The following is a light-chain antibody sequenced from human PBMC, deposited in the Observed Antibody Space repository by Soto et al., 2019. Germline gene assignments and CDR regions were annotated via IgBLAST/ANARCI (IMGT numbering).Light chain of an antibody. CDR3: ALYMDSGISV. Sequence: QTVVTQEPPFSVSPGETVTLTCGLTSGSVSMSNYPSWFQQTPGQPPRTLIHSTYTRPSGVPDRFSGSILVNKAALTITGAQADDESDYYCALYMDSGISVFGGGTKLTVL. CDR2: STY. V-gene: IGLV8-61*01. J-gene: IGLJ3*02. CDR1: SGSVSMSNY.